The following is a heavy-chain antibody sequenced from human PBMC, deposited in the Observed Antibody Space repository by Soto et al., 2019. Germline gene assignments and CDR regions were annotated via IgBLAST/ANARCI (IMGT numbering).Heavy chain of an antibody. Sequence: EVQLVESGGGLVQPGGSLRLSCTASGFTFSSYWMHWVRQAPGKGLVWVSRIKYDGSSTSYADSVKGGFTISRDNAKNTVHLQMNSLRAEDTAVYYWARGIKNYYGVDVWGQGTTVPVSS. CDR2: IKYDGSST. V-gene: IGHV3-74*01. CDR1: GFTFSSYW. CDR3: ARGIKNYYGVDV. J-gene: IGHJ6*02. D-gene: IGHD2-15*01.